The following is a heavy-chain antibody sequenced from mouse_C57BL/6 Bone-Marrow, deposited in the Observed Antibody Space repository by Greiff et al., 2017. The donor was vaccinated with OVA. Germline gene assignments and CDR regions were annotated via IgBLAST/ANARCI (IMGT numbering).Heavy chain of an antibody. J-gene: IGHJ4*01. V-gene: IGHV10-1*01. D-gene: IGHD1-3*01. CDR2: IRSKSNNYAT. Sequence: DVMLVESGGGLVQPKGSLKLSCAASGFSFNTYAMNWVRQAPGKGLEWVARIRSKSNNYATYYADSVKDRFTISRDDSESMLYLQMNNLKTEDTAMYYCVRRGLKMDYWGQGTSVTVSS. CDR1: GFSFNTYA. CDR3: VRRGLKMDY.